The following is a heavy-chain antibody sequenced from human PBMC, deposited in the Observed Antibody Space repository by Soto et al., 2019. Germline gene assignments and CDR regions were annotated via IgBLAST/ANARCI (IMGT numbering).Heavy chain of an antibody. CDR1: GFTFDDYA. J-gene: IGHJ4*02. V-gene: IGHV3-9*01. CDR3: AKARYCSSTSCYSFDY. CDR2: ISWNSGSI. Sequence: GGSLRLSCAASGFTFDDYAMHWVRQAPGKGLEWVSGISWNSGSIGYADSVKGRFTISRDNAKNSLYLQMNSLRAEDTALYYCAKARYCSSTSCYSFDYWGQGTLVTVSS. D-gene: IGHD2-2*01.